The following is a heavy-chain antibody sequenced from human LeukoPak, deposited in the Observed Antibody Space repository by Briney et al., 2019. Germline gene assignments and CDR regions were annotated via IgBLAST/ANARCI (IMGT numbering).Heavy chain of an antibody. D-gene: IGHD6-19*01. CDR2: INSDGSST. J-gene: IGHJ4*02. Sequence: PGGSLRLSCVASGFTFNNYAMTWVRQAPGKGLVWVSRINSDGSSTSYADSVKGRFTISRDNAKNTLYLQMNSLRVEDAAVYYCARVGGGWYDDYWGQGTLVTVSS. CDR3: ARVGGGWYDDY. V-gene: IGHV3-74*01. CDR1: GFTFNNYA.